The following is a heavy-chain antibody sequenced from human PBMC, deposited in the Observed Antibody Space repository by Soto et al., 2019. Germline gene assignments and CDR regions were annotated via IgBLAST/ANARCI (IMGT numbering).Heavy chain of an antibody. V-gene: IGHV4-34*01. Sequence: SETLSLTCAVYGGSFSGYYWSWIRQPPGKGLEWIGEINHSGSTNYNPSLKSRVTISVDTSKNQFSLKLSSVTAADTAVYYCARGRAGKNWFDPWGQGTLVTVSS. CDR2: INHSGST. J-gene: IGHJ5*02. CDR1: GGSFSGYY. D-gene: IGHD6-19*01. CDR3: ARGRAGKNWFDP.